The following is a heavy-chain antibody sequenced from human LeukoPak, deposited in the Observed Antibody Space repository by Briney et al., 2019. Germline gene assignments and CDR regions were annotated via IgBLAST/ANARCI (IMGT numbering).Heavy chain of an antibody. CDR1: GFTFSSYS. Sequence: PGGSLRLSCAASGFTFSSYSMNWVRQAPGKGLEWVSSISSSGTYIYYADSVKGRFTISRDNAKNSLYLQMNSLRAEDTAVYYCARGTRNGVVVITAWGQGTLVTVSS. J-gene: IGHJ5*02. CDR2: ISSSGTYI. D-gene: IGHD3-22*01. V-gene: IGHV3-21*01. CDR3: ARGTRNGVVVITA.